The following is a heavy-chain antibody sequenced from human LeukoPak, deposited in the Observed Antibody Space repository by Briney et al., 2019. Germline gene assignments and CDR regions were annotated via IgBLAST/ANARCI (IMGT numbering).Heavy chain of an antibody. CDR2: MNPNSGNT. CDR3: ARDPYDGGGYGAFDI. Sequence: ASVKVSCKASGYTFTNYDINWVRQATGQGLEWLGWMNPNSGNTGFAQKFQGRVTITRNTSISTAYMELSSLRSEDTAVYYCARDPYDGGGYGAFDIWGQGTMVTVSS. V-gene: IGHV1-8*03. D-gene: IGHD3-22*01. J-gene: IGHJ3*02. CDR1: GYTFTNYD.